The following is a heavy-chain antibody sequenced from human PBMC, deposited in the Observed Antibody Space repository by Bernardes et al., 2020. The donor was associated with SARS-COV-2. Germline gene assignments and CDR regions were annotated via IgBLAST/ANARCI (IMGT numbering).Heavy chain of an antibody. D-gene: IGHD3-3*01. CDR3: ATSFAIFGVDRPFDP. Sequence: ASVKVSCKVSGYTLTALSMHWVRQAPGKGLEWMGGFDPEDGETIYAQKFQGRVTMTEDTSTDTAYMELSSLRSEDTAVYYCATSFAIFGVDRPFDPWGQGTLVTVSS. CDR1: GYTLTALS. J-gene: IGHJ5*02. V-gene: IGHV1-24*01. CDR2: FDPEDGET.